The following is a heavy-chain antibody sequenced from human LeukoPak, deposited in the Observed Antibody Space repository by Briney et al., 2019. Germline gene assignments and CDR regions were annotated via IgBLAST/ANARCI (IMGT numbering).Heavy chain of an antibody. D-gene: IGHD3-10*02. Sequence: GGSLRLSCAASGFSFSSYEMNWVRQAPGKGLEWVSYISSSGSTIYYADSVKGRFTISRDNAKNSLYLQMNSLRAEDTAVYYCAELSITMIGGVWGKGTTVTISS. V-gene: IGHV3-48*03. CDR2: ISSSGSTI. CDR3: AELSITMIGGV. CDR1: GFSFSSYE. J-gene: IGHJ6*04.